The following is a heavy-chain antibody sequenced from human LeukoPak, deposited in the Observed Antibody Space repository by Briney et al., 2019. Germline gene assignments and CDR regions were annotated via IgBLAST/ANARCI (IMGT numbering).Heavy chain of an antibody. CDR1: GFSLTTTGMR. V-gene: IGHV2-70*04. CDR3: ARLQGATIGAKWFDP. Sequence: SGPALVKPTQTLTLTCTFSGFSLTTTGMRVSWIRQPPGKALEWLARIDWDDEKFYSTSLKTRLTISKDTSKNQVVLTMTNMDPVDTATYYCARLQGATIGAKWFDPWGQGTLVTVPS. CDR2: IDWDDEK. J-gene: IGHJ5*02. D-gene: IGHD4/OR15-4a*01.